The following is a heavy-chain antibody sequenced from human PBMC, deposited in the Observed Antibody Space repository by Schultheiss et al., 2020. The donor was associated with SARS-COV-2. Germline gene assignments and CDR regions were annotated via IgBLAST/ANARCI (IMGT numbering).Heavy chain of an antibody. CDR2: IYHSGST. V-gene: IGHV4-38-2*01. D-gene: IGHD2-15*01. CDR1: GYSISSGYY. J-gene: IGHJ1*01. Sequence: SETLSLTCAVSGYSISSGYYWGWIRQPPGKGLEWIGYIYHSGSTYYNPSLKSRVTISVDTSKNQFSLKLSSVTAADTAVYYCASTSDIVVAVATAWGQGTLVTVSS. CDR3: ASTSDIVVAVATA.